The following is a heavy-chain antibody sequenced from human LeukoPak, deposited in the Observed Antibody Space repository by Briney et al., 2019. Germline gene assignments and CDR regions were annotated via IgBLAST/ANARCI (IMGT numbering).Heavy chain of an antibody. V-gene: IGHV4-4*07. J-gene: IGHJ4*02. CDR3: ARHPSDYYDSSGHPFDY. CDR2: IYTSGST. CDR1: GGSISSYY. D-gene: IGHD3-22*01. Sequence: SETLSLTCTVSGGSISSYYWSWIRQPAGKGLEWIGRIYTSGSTNYNPSLKSRVTMSVDTSKNQFSLKLSSVTAADTAVYYCARHPSDYYDSSGHPFDYWGQGTLVTVSS.